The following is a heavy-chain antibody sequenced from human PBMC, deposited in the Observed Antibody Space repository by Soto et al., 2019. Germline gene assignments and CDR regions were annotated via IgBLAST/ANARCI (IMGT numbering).Heavy chain of an antibody. D-gene: IGHD2-2*01. CDR3: AKKYACPAGWVGS. J-gene: IGHJ5*01. V-gene: IGHV3-23*01. Sequence: GGSLRLSCAASGFNFHNFAMSWVRQAPGKGLEWVSTLSYTNTNTYYADSVKGRFSISRDNSKEMLYLQMSSLRAEDTAIYYCAKKYACPAGWVGSWGEGTLGNVSS. CDR2: LSYTNTNT. CDR1: GFNFHNFA.